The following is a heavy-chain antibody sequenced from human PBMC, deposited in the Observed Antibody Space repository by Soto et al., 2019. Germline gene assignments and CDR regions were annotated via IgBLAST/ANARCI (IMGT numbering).Heavy chain of an antibody. CDR3: ARDYAFWSGRHTAYGMDV. J-gene: IGHJ6*02. D-gene: IGHD3-3*01. Sequence: PSETLSLTCAVYGGSFSGYYWSWIRQPPGKGLEWIGEINHSGSTNYNPSLKSRVTISVDTSKNQFSLKLSSVTAADTAVYYCARDYAFWSGRHTAYGMDVWGQGTTVTVSS. V-gene: IGHV4-34*01. CDR2: INHSGST. CDR1: GGSFSGYY.